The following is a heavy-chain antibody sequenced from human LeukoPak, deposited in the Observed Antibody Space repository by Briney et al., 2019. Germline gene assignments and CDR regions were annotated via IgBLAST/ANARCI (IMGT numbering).Heavy chain of an antibody. D-gene: IGHD6-6*01. CDR1: GGSISSSSYY. Sequence: SETLSLTCTVSGGSISSSSYYWGWIRQTPGKGLEWIGSIYYSGSTYYNPSLKSRVTISVDTSKNQFSLKLSSVTAADTAVYYCASEYSSSPDYWGQGTLVTVSS. CDR2: IYYSGST. J-gene: IGHJ4*02. V-gene: IGHV4-39*01. CDR3: ASEYSSSPDY.